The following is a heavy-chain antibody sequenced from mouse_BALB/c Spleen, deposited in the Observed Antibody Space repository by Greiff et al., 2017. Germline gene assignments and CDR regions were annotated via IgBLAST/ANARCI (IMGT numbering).Heavy chain of an antibody. V-gene: IGHV1-69*02. J-gene: IGHJ2*01. CDR2: IYPSDSYT. D-gene: IGHD2-3*01. CDR1: GYTFTSYW. Sequence: VQLQQPGAELVRPGASVKLSCKASGYTFTSYWINWVKQRPGQGLEWIGNIYPSDSYTNYNQKFKDKATLTVDKSSSTAYMQLSSPTSEDSAVYYCTRDRYYFDYWGQGTTLTVSS. CDR3: TRDRYYFDY.